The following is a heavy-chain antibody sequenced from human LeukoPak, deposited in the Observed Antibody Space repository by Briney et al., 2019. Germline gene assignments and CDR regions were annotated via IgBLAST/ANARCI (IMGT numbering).Heavy chain of an antibody. CDR1: GGSISSYY. CDR3: ARGGREYCSGGSCYSQWFDP. J-gene: IGHJ5*02. Sequence: SETLSLTCTVSGGSISSYYWSWIRQPPRKGLEWIGYIYYSGSTNYNPSLKSRVTISVDTSKNQFSLKLSSVTAADTAVYYCARGGREYCSGGSCYSQWFDPWGQGTLVTVSS. V-gene: IGHV4-59*01. D-gene: IGHD2-15*01. CDR2: IYYSGST.